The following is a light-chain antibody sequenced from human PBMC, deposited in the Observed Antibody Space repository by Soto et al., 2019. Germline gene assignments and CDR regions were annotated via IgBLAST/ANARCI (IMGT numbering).Light chain of an antibody. V-gene: IGKV1-39*01. CDR1: QNIRNW. CDR2: AAS. J-gene: IGKJ1*01. Sequence: GDSVTITCRASQNIRNWLAWYQQKPGEAPEVLIFAASSLRAGVPSRFSGSGSGTDFTLTISSLQPEDFATYYCQQSYTTPQTFGQGTKVDIK. CDR3: QQSYTTPQT.